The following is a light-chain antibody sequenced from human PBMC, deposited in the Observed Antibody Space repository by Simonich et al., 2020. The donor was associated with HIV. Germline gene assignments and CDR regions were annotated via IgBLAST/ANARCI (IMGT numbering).Light chain of an antibody. Sequence: SALTQPASVSGSPGQSFTISCSGTSSDVGDFHYVSWYQQHPGKAPKLIIYDVNNPPSGVSNRFSGSKSGNTASLTISGLQAEDEADYFCSSHTTSRPWVFGGGTKLTVL. CDR3: SSHTTSRPWV. CDR1: SSDVGDFHY. J-gene: IGLJ3*02. V-gene: IGLV2-14*03. CDR2: DVN.